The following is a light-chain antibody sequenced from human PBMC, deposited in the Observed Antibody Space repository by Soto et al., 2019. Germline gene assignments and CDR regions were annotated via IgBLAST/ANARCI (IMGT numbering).Light chain of an antibody. CDR2: AAS. CDR1: QGIRSA. V-gene: IGKV1-6*01. J-gene: IGKJ1*01. CDR3: LLDYAYFWA. Sequence: IQMTQSPSSLSASVGDRVTITCRTSQGIRSALGWYQQKPGRVPKLLIYAASTLQSGVPSRFSGSGSGRDFTLTISSLQPEDFATYYCLLDYAYFWAFGQGTKVDIK.